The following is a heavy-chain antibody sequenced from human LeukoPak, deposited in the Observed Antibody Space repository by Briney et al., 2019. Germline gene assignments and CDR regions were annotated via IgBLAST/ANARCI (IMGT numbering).Heavy chain of an antibody. D-gene: IGHD2-2*02. J-gene: IGHJ4*02. CDR1: GSTFSSYG. CDR3: AKGIIEVVVPAAISY. Sequence: GGSLRLSCAASGSTFSSYGMHLVRQAPGKGLGWGAFIRYDGSNKYYADSVKGGFTISRDNSKNTLYLQMNSLRAEDTAVYYCAKGIIEVVVPAAISYWGQGTLVTVSS. V-gene: IGHV3-30*02. CDR2: IRYDGSNK.